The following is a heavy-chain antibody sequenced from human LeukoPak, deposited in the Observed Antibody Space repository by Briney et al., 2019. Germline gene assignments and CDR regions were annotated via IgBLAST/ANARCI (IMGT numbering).Heavy chain of an antibody. J-gene: IGHJ4*02. D-gene: IGHD6-13*01. Sequence: SETLSLTCTVSGGSISRYYWSWVRQPPGKGLEWIGYIYYSGSTNYNPSLKRRVTISVDTSKNQFSLKLSSVTAADTAVYYCARGPYSSSWYDFDYWGQGTLVTVSS. CDR2: IYYSGST. V-gene: IGHV4-59*01. CDR3: ARGPYSSSWYDFDY. CDR1: GGSISRYY.